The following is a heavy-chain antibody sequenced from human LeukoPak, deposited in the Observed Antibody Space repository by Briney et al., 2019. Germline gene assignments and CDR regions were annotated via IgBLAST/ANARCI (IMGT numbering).Heavy chain of an antibody. D-gene: IGHD6-13*01. CDR3: ARTAAAPPGSPYYMDV. CDR2: ISTGSTI. V-gene: IGHV3-48*01. Sequence: PGGSLRLSCAASGFTFSTYSMNWVRQAPGKGLEGVSYISTGSTIYYADSVKGRFTISRDNANNSLYLQMNSLRAEDTAVYYCARTAAAPPGSPYYMDVWGKGTTVTVSS. J-gene: IGHJ6*03. CDR1: GFTFSTYS.